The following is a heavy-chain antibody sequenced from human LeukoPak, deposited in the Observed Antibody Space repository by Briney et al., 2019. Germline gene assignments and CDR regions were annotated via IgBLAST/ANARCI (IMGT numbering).Heavy chain of an antibody. CDR2: INPNSGDT. D-gene: IGHD3-22*01. Sequence: ASVKVSCKASGYTFSGYYMHWVRQAPGQGLEWMGRINPNSGDTNYAQKFQGRVTMTRDTSISTAYMELSRLRSDDTAVYYCWYYYDSSNAVVNAFDIWGQGTMVTVSS. CDR3: WYYYDSSNAVVNAFDI. J-gene: IGHJ3*02. V-gene: IGHV1-2*06. CDR1: GYTFSGYY.